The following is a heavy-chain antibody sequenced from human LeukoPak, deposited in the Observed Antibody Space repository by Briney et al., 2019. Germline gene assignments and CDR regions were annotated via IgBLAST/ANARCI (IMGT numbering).Heavy chain of an antibody. CDR2: ISSNGGVT. J-gene: IGHJ3*02. V-gene: IGHV3-64D*06. Sequence: GGSLKLSCSASGFTFSSYAMHWVRQAPGKGLQYVSAISSNGGVTYYADSVKGRFTISRDNSRNTLYLQMSSLRAEDTAVYYCVRNYPRFSGWIDAFDIWGQGTMVSLSS. CDR1: GFTFSSYA. CDR3: VRNYPRFSGWIDAFDI. D-gene: IGHD6-19*01.